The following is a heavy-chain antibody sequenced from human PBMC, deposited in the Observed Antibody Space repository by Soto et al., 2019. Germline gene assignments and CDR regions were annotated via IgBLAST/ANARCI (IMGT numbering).Heavy chain of an antibody. Sequence: QVQLMQSGAEVKKPGASVKVSCKASGDTFTDYYIHWVRQAPGQGLEWMGTVNPSGGHTTYAQQFLVRVTLTRDSSTSTLYMELTSLTSVDTAIYYCSRGGHVVVVTAALDYWGQGTLVTVSS. CDR1: GDTFTDYY. J-gene: IGHJ4*02. CDR2: VNPSGGHT. D-gene: IGHD2-21*02. V-gene: IGHV1-46*01. CDR3: SRGGHVVVVTAALDY.